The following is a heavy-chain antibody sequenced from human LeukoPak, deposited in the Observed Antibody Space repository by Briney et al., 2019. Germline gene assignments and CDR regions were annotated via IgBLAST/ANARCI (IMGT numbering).Heavy chain of an antibody. J-gene: IGHJ2*01. CDR2: IYQSGST. CDR3: ARDRSTRYFDL. CDR1: GDSVSNERY. Sequence: SETLSLTCAVSGDSVSNERYWSWIRPPPGKGLEWIGQIYQSGSTNYNPSLKSRVTMSLDKSRNQFSLNLNSVTAADTAVYYCARDRSTRYFDLWGRGTLVTVSS. V-gene: IGHV4-4*02.